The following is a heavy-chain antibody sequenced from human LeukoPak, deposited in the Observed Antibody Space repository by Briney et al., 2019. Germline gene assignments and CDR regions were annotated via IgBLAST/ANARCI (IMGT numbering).Heavy chain of an antibody. Sequence: SETLSLTCAVYGGSFSGYSWSWIRQPPGKGLEWIGEINHSGSTNYNPSLKSRVTISIDTSERQFSLKLSSVTAADTAVYYCARGVRVAVAHPHVDYWGQGSQVTVSS. J-gene: IGHJ4*02. CDR2: INHSGST. D-gene: IGHD6-19*01. CDR3: ARGVRVAVAHPHVDY. V-gene: IGHV4-34*01. CDR1: GGSFSGYS.